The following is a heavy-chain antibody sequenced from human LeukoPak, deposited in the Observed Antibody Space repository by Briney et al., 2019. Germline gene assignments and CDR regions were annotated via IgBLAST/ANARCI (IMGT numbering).Heavy chain of an antibody. D-gene: IGHD3-22*01. V-gene: IGHV4-31*03. CDR2: IYYSGST. CDR3: AREYSSGYYPD. Sequence: SQILSLTCTVSGGSISSGGYYWSWIRQHPGKGLEWIGYIYYSGSTYYNPSLKSRVTISVDTSKNQFSLKLSSVTAADTAVYYCAREYSSGYYPDWGQGPLVTVSS. CDR1: GGSISSGGYY. J-gene: IGHJ4*02.